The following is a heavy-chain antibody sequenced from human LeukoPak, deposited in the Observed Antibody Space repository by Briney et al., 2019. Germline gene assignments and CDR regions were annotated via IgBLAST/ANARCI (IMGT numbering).Heavy chain of an antibody. Sequence: GGSLRLSCAASGFIFSHYGMHWVRQAPGKGLEWVAVISFDGSNKYYADSVKGRFTISSDNSKNTLYLQMNSLRAEDTAVYYCAKVIFACSSASCSNYYYYGVDVWGQGTTVTVSS. CDR3: AKVIFACSSASCSNYYYYGVDV. CDR1: GFIFSHYG. CDR2: ISFDGSNK. D-gene: IGHD2-2*01. J-gene: IGHJ6*02. V-gene: IGHV3-30*18.